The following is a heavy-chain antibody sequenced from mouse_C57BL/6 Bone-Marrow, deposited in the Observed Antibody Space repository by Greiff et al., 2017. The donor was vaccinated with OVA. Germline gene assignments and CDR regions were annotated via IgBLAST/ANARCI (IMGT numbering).Heavy chain of an antibody. CDR3: ARWGDYVAWFAY. Sequence: VQLQQSGAELVRPGTSVKMSCKASGYTFTNYWIGWAKQRPGHGLEWIGDIYPGGGYTNYNEKFKGKATLTADKSNSTAYMQFSSLTSEDSAIYYCARWGDYVAWFAYWGQGTLVTVSA. V-gene: IGHV1-63*01. CDR2: IYPGGGYT. D-gene: IGHD2-4*01. J-gene: IGHJ3*01. CDR1: GYTFTNYW.